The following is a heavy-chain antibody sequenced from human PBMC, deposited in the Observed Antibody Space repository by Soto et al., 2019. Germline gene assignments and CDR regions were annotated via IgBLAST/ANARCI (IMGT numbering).Heavy chain of an antibody. V-gene: IGHV3-30*18. Sequence: GGSLRLSCAASGFTFSSYGMRWFRQAPGKWLEWAAVISYDGSNKYYADSVKGRFTISRDNSKNTPYLQLNSLRAEDTAVYYCTKDWYFYDSSGYPYYYYYYGMDVWGQGITVTVS. CDR3: TKDWYFYDSSGYPYYYYYYGMDV. D-gene: IGHD3-22*01. CDR1: GFTFSSYG. CDR2: ISYDGSNK. J-gene: IGHJ6*02.